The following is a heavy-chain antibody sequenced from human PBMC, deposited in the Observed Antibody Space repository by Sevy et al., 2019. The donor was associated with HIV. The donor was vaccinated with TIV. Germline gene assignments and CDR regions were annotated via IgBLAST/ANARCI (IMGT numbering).Heavy chain of an antibody. D-gene: IGHD6-19*01. V-gene: IGHV7-4-1*02. CDR3: ARAGTALTTYSSGWESPGDY. Sequence: ASVKVSCKASGYTVTSYAMNWVRQAPGQGLEWMGWTNTNTGNPTYAQGFTGRFVFSLDTSVSTAYLQISSLKAEDTAVYYCARAGTALTTYSSGWESPGDYWGQGTLVTVSS. CDR1: GYTVTSYA. CDR2: TNTNTGNP. J-gene: IGHJ4*02.